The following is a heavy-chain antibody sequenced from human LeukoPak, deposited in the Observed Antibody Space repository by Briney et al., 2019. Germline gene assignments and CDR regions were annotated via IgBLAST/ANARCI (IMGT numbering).Heavy chain of an antibody. CDR1: GFSFNTYA. CDR2: ISNTGGST. Sequence: PGRSLRLSCAASGFSFNTYAMSWVRQAPGKGLEWVSAISNTGGSTYYADSVKGRFTTSRDKSKNTLSLQMNSMRAEDTAVYYCAQQVGYCSSGSCYFTYWGQGTLVTVSS. J-gene: IGHJ1*01. D-gene: IGHD2-15*01. CDR3: AQQVGYCSSGSCYFTY. V-gene: IGHV3-23*01.